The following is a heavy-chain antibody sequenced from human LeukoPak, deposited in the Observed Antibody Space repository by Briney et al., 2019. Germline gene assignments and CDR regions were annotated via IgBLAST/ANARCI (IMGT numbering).Heavy chain of an antibody. CDR2: IKEDGSAK. J-gene: IGHJ4*02. CDR1: GFTFSRYW. D-gene: IGHD5-12*01. V-gene: IGHV3-7*04. CDR3: ARDSPGYGGYSY. Sequence: GGPLRLSCTASGFTFSRYWMTWVRQAPGKGLEWVANIKEDGSAKFYVDSMKGRFTISRDNAKNSLYLQINSLRAEDTAVYYCARDSPGYGGYSYWGQGTLVTVSS.